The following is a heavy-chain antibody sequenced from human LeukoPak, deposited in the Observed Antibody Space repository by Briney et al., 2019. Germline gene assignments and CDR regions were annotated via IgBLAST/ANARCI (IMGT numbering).Heavy chain of an antibody. J-gene: IGHJ4*02. CDR1: GGSISSSNL. CDR2: IYHSGST. D-gene: IGHD3-3*01. CDR3: ATRDFWSGYPVYHLDY. Sequence: PSGTLSLTCTVSGGSISSSNLWSWVRQPPGKGLEWIGEIYHSGSTNYNPSLKSRVTISVDKSKNQFSLKLSSVTAADTAVYYCATRDFWSGYPVYHLDYWGQGTLVTVSS. V-gene: IGHV4-4*02.